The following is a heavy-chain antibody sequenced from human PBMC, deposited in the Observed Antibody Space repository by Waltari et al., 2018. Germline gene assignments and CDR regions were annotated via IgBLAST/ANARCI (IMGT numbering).Heavy chain of an antibody. CDR2: SGTACDK. D-gene: IGHD3-10*01. Sequence: EVQLLESGGGLVQPVWSLILSCAASGITFHTYHMHWVRQSIGEGPEWVSGSGTACDKYYQDSVKGRLTSSRDNDKNSFYLQLNSMTAGDTAVYYCARGRPMVRGVRSPFDMWGRGTRVTVSS. CDR1: GITFHTYH. V-gene: IGHV3-13*01. CDR3: ARGRPMVRGVRSPFDM. J-gene: IGHJ3*02.